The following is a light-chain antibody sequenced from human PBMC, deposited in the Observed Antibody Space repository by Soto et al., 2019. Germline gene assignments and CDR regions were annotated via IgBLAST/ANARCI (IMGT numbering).Light chain of an antibody. J-gene: IGLJ1*01. CDR3: SSYTGSNNFGV. V-gene: IGLV2-8*01. CDR1: SSNVGGYND. Sequence: QSALTQPPSASGSPGQSVTISCTGSSSNVGGYNDVSWYQQHPGKAPKLVIYEVSKRPSGVPDRFSGSKSGNTASLPVSGLQAEDEADYYCSSYTGSNNFGVFGPGTKLTVL. CDR2: EVS.